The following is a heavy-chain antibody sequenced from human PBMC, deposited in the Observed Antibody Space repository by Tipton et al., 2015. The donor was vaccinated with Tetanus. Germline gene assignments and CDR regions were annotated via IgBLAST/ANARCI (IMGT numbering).Heavy chain of an antibody. Sequence: TLSLTCTVSGGSISSYYWSWIRQPPGKGLEWIGYIYYSGSTNYNPSLKSRVTISVDTSKNQFSLKLSSVTAADTAVYYCARDMWAAAGSYYYYGMDVWGQGTTVPVSS. V-gene: IGHV4-59*01. CDR1: GGSISSYY. J-gene: IGHJ6*02. CDR2: IYYSGST. D-gene: IGHD6-13*01. CDR3: ARDMWAAAGSYYYYGMDV.